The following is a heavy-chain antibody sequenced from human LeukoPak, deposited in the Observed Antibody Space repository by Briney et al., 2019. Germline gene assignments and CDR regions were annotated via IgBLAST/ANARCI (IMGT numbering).Heavy chain of an antibody. CDR2: IYRVGST. CDR1: GFTVSNNY. J-gene: IGHJ4*02. D-gene: IGHD5-24*01. CDR3: ARGDGYNFFDC. Sequence: GGSLRLSCAASGFTVSNNYMSWVRQAPGKGLEWVSVIYRVGSTYYADSVKGRFTISRDNSKNTLYLQMNSLRAEDTAMYYCARGDGYNFFDCWGQGVLVTVSS. V-gene: IGHV3-66*01.